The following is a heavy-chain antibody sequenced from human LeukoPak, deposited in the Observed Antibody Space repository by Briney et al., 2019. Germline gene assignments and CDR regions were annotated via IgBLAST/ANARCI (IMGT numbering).Heavy chain of an antibody. CDR1: GYTFTGCY. CDR3: ARDSQYCSGGSCYGY. CDR2: INPNSGGT. J-gene: IGHJ4*02. Sequence: ASVKVSCKASGYTFTGCYMHWVRQAPGQGLEWMGWINPNSGGTNYAQKFQGRVTMTRDTSISTAYMELSRLRSDDTAVYYCARDSQYCSGGSCYGYWGQGTLVTVSS. D-gene: IGHD2-15*01. V-gene: IGHV1-2*02.